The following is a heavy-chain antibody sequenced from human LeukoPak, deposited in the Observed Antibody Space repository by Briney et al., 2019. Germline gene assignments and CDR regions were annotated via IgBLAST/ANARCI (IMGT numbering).Heavy chain of an antibody. CDR3: ATMARGAFDS. V-gene: IGHV4-34*01. CDR1: GGSFSGYY. D-gene: IGHD3-10*01. J-gene: IGHJ3*02. Sequence: SETLSLTCAVYGGSFSGYYWSWIRQPPGKGLEWLGEINHSGSTNYNPSLKSRVTISVETSKNQFSLKLSSVTAADTAVYYCATMARGAFDSWGQGTMVTVSS. CDR2: INHSGST.